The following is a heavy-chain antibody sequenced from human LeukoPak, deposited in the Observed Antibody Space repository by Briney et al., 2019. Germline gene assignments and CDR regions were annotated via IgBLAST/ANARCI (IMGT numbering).Heavy chain of an antibody. V-gene: IGHV3-30-3*01. J-gene: IGHJ4*02. CDR3: ARDHDYGDYGLFDY. Sequence: GGSLRLSCAASGFTFSSYAMHWVRQAPGKGLEWVAVISYDGSNKYYADSVKGRFTISRDNSKNTLYLQMNSLRAEDTAVYYCARDHDYGDYGLFDYWGQGTLVTVSS. D-gene: IGHD4-17*01. CDR2: ISYDGSNK. CDR1: GFTFSSYA.